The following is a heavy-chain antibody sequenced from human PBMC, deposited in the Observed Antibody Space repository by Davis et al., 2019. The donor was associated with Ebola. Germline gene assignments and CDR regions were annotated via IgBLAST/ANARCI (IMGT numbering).Heavy chain of an antibody. V-gene: IGHV1-18*04. J-gene: IGHJ3*02. Sequence: ASVKVSCKASGYTFTGYYMHWVRQAPGQGLEWMGWISAYNGNTNYAQKLQGRVTMTTDTSTSTAYMELRSLRSDDTAVYYCARDAVVTAFDIWGQGTMVTVSS. CDR3: ARDAVVTAFDI. CDR2: ISAYNGNT. D-gene: IGHD3-22*01. CDR1: GYTFTGYY.